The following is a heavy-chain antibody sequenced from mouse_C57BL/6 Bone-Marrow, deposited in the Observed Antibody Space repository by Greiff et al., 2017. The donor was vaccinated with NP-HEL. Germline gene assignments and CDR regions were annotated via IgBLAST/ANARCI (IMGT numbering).Heavy chain of an antibody. J-gene: IGHJ2*01. CDR3: ARNYYGYYFDY. Sequence: DVQLVESGGGLVKPGGSLKLSCAASGFTFSSYAVSWVRQTPEKRLEWVATISDGGSYTYYPDNVKGRFTISRDNAKNNLYLQMSHLKSEDTAMYYCARNYYGYYFDYWGQGTTLTVSS. CDR1: GFTFSSYA. CDR2: ISDGGSYT. D-gene: IGHD1-1*01. V-gene: IGHV5-4*01.